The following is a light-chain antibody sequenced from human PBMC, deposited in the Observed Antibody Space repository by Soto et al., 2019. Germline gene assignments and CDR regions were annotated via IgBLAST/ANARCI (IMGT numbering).Light chain of an antibody. CDR3: QQYYSYPTWT. CDR1: QGISSY. J-gene: IGKJ1*01. CDR2: AAS. V-gene: IGKV1-8*01. Sequence: AIRMTQSPSSLSASTGDRVTITCRASQGISSYLAWYQQKPGKAPKLLIYAASTLQSGVPSRFSGSGSGTDFTLTISCLQSEDFATYYCQQYYSYPTWTFGQATKVDIK.